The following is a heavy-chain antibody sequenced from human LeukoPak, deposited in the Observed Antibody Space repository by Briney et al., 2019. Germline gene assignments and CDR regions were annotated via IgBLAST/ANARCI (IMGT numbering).Heavy chain of an antibody. CDR2: IYYSGST. Sequence: SETLSLTCSVSGYSIRSSYHWGWIRQPPGKGLEWLGSIYYSGSTYYNSSLKSRVIISVDTSKNQFSLKLSSVTAADTAVYYCASGAWGYDSSGLGRFWGQGTMVTVSS. D-gene: IGHD3-22*01. J-gene: IGHJ3*01. CDR3: ASGAWGYDSSGLGRF. CDR1: GYSIRSSYH. V-gene: IGHV4-38-2*02.